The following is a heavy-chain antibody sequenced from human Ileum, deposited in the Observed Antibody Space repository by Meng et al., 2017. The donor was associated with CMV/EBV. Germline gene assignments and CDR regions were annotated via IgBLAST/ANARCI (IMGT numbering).Heavy chain of an antibody. V-gene: IGHV3-30-3*01. Sequence: GGSLRLSCAASGFTFSSYAMHWVRQAPGKGLEWVAVISYDGSNKYYADSVKGRFTTSRDNSKNTLYLQMNSLRAEDTAVYYCARDRITIFGGGFDIWGQGTMVT. CDR1: GFTFSSYA. D-gene: IGHD3-3*01. CDR2: ISYDGSNK. CDR3: ARDRITIFGGGFDI. J-gene: IGHJ3*02.